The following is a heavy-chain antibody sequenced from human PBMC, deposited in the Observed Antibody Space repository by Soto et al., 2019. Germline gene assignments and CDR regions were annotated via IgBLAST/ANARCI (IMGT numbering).Heavy chain of an antibody. Sequence: SETLSLTCTVSGGSISSGGYYWSWIRQHPGKGLEWIGYIYYSGSTYYNPSLKSRVTISIDTSKSQFSLKLSSVTAADTAVYYCAYSSSSAIDYWGQGTLVTVSS. D-gene: IGHD6-6*01. CDR2: IYYSGST. J-gene: IGHJ4*02. V-gene: IGHV4-31*03. CDR1: GGSISSGGYY. CDR3: AYSSSSAIDY.